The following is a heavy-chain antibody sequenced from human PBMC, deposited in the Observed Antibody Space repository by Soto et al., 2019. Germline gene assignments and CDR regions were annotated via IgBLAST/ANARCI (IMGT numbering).Heavy chain of an antibody. J-gene: IGHJ5*02. CDR3: ARAGAYDSIWGTYRADWFDP. Sequence: LRLSCAASGFTFSSYSINWVRQAPGKGLEWVSSTSGSGSDIYYADSVKGRFTISRDNAKNSLYLQMNSLRAEDTAVYYCARAGAYDSIWGTYRADWFDPWGQGTLVTVSS. V-gene: IGHV3-21*01. CDR2: TSGSGSDI. CDR1: GFTFSSYS. D-gene: IGHD3-16*02.